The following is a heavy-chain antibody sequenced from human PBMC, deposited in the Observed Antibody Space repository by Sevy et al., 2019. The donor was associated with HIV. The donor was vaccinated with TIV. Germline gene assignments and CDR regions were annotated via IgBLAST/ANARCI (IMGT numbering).Heavy chain of an antibody. CDR1: AFNFSIYG. CDR3: AREYCPARYDFWSGYYRRIPSLNYYYGMDV. CDR2: IWYDGSNK. J-gene: IGHJ6*02. Sequence: GGSLRLSCAASAFNFSIYGMHWVRQAPDKGLEWVALIWYDGSNKYYADSVKGRFTISRDNAKNSLYLQMNSLRAEDTAVYYCAREYCPARYDFWSGYYRRIPSLNYYYGMDVWGQGTTVTVSS. V-gene: IGHV3-33*01. D-gene: IGHD3-3*01.